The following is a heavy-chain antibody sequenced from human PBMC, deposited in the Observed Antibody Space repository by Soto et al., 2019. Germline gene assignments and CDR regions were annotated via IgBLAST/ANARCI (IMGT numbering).Heavy chain of an antibody. J-gene: IGHJ4*02. V-gene: IGHV4-39*01. CDR1: GGSISTSHNF. D-gene: IGHD4-17*01. Sequence: SETLSLTCTVSGGSISTSHNFWGWIRQPPGKGLELIGSIFYSGNTYNNPSLSSRVTLSVDTSNNQFSLKLHSVTAADTAVYYCARYYGDYKNYFDYWGQGTLVTVSS. CDR2: IFYSGNT. CDR3: ARYYGDYKNYFDY.